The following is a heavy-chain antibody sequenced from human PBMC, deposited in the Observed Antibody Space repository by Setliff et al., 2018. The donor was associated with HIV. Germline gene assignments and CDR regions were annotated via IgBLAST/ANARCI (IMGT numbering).Heavy chain of an antibody. V-gene: IGHV1-18*01. Sequence: GASVKVSCKASGYTFTNYAIHWVRQAPGQRLEWMGWISAYNGNTNYAQKLQGRVTVTTDTSTSTAYMELRSLRSDDTAVYYCARDRGVYCISSSCYSPVDAFDIWGQGTMVTVSS. CDR1: GYTFTNYA. J-gene: IGHJ3*02. CDR2: ISAYNGNT. CDR3: ARDRGVYCISSSCYSPVDAFDI. D-gene: IGHD2-2*01.